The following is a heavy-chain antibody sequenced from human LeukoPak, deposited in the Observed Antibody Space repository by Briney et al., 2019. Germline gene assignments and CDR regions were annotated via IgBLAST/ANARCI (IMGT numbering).Heavy chain of an antibody. CDR1: GYTFTSYG. V-gene: IGHV1-18*01. CDR2: ISAYNGNT. J-gene: IGHJ4*02. D-gene: IGHD3-22*01. Sequence: GASVKVSCEASGYTFTSYGISWVRQAPGQGLEWMGWISAYNGNTNYAQKLQGRVTMTTDTSTSTAYMELRSLRSDDTAVYYCARTTHETYYYDSSGYPLGYWGQGTLVTVSS. CDR3: ARTTHETYYYDSSGYPLGY.